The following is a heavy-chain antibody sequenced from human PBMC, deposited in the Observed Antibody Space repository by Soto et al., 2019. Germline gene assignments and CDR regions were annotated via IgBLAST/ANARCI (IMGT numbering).Heavy chain of an antibody. CDR3: ARANGNFGEGY. J-gene: IGHJ4*02. Sequence: QVQLVQSGAEVKKPGSSVKVSCKASGGTFSSYTISWVRQAPGQGLEWMGRIIPILGIANYAQKFQGRVTITADKPTSTAYMELSSLRSEDTAVYSCARANGNFGEGYWGQGTLVTVSS. D-gene: IGHD3-10*01. V-gene: IGHV1-69*02. CDR1: GGTFSSYT. CDR2: IIPILGIA.